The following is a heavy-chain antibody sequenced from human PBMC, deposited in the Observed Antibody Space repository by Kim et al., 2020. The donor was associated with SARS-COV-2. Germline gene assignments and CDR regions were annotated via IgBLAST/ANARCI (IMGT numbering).Heavy chain of an antibody. J-gene: IGHJ3*02. V-gene: IGHV3-11*01. D-gene: IGHD6-19*01. CDR1: GLSFSDSY. CDR2: ISSRGESI. CDR3: ARSGNGFNAFGI. Sequence: GGSLRLSCAASGLSFSDSYMNWVRQAPGKGLEWLSFISSRGESIFYAASVEGRITISRDNDKNSFYLQMNYLRDDYTAVYYCARSGNGFNAFGIWG.